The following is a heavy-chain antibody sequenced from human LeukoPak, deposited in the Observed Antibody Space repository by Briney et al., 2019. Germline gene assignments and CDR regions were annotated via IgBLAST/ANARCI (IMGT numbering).Heavy chain of an antibody. D-gene: IGHD1-1*01. V-gene: IGHV3-48*01. J-gene: IGHJ3*02. CDR1: GFTFSSYS. Sequence: GRSLRLSCAASGFTFSSYSMNWVRQAPGKGLEWVSYISSSSSTIYYADSVKGRFTISRDNARNSLYLQMNSLRAEDTAVYYCARGQVVQLERPSQAFDIWGQGTMVTVSS. CDR3: ARGQVVQLERPSQAFDI. CDR2: ISSSSSTI.